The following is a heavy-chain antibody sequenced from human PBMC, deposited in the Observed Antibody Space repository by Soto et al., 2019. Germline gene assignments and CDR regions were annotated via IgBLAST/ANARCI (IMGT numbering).Heavy chain of an antibody. J-gene: IGHJ4*02. D-gene: IGHD1-7*01. CDR1: GFTFSSYG. CDR3: AKDRRAGGNYGFYSDF. CDR2: SSATGAGT. V-gene: IGHV3-23*01. Sequence: EVQLLESGGGLVQPGGSLRLSCAASGFTFSSYGMTWVRQAPGKGLEWVSFSSATGAGTYYADSVKGRFTIFRDNSKNTLNLQMTSLRADDTAVYYCAKDRRAGGNYGFYSDFWGQGALVIVSS.